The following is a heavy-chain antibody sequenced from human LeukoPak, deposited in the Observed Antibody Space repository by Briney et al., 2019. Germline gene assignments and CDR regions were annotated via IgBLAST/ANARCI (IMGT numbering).Heavy chain of an antibody. V-gene: IGHV3-74*01. J-gene: IGHJ4*02. CDR2: IKTDGTYT. CDR3: ARGATMDY. Sequence: GGSLRLSCAASGFTFSRYLMHWVRQAPGEGLVWVSRIKTDGTYTSNADSVKGRFTISRDNAKNTLYLQMNSLRAEDTAVYYCARGATMDYWGQGTLVTVSS. D-gene: IGHD5-24*01. CDR1: GFTFSRYL.